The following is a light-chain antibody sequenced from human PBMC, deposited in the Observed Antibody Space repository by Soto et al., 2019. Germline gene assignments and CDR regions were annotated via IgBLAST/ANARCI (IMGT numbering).Light chain of an antibody. CDR3: QQRNSWPPTFT. Sequence: EIVLPQSPGTLSLSPGERATLSCRAIQSVRSSYLAWYQQKPGQAPRLLIYGASSRATGIPDRFSGSGSGTDFTLTISSLEPEDFAVYYCQQRNSWPPTFTFGQGTRLEI. CDR2: GAS. J-gene: IGKJ5*01. V-gene: IGKV3D-20*02. CDR1: QSVRSSY.